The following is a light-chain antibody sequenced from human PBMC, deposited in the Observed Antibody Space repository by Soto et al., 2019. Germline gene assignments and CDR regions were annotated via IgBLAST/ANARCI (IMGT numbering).Light chain of an antibody. CDR2: DAS. V-gene: IGKV3D-20*01. J-gene: IGKJ5*01. CDR1: ERVSSSY. Sequence: IVLTQSPATMSLSPGERVTLSCGASERVSSSYVAWYQMKAGLAPRLLIHDASSMASGIPDRFRGSKSGTDFTLTISGLEPEDAALYYCQQYCSSPITFGQGTRVE. CDR3: QQYCSSPIT.